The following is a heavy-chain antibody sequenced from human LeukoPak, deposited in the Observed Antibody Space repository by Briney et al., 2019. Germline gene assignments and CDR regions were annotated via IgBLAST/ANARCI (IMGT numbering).Heavy chain of an antibody. CDR1: GGSISSTNW. Sequence: SGTLSLTCTVSGGSISSTNWWSWVRQPPGKGLEWIGEIYHSESTNYNPSLKSRVTISVDKSKNQFSLKLSSVTAADTAVYYCARVYYSSSYDYWYFDLWGRGTLVTVSS. J-gene: IGHJ2*01. D-gene: IGHD6-13*01. CDR2: IYHSEST. CDR3: ARVYYSSSYDYWYFDL. V-gene: IGHV4-4*02.